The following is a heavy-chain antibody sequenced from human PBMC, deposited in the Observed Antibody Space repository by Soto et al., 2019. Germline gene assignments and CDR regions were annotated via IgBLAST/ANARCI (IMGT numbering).Heavy chain of an antibody. V-gene: IGHV1-3*05. CDR3: ARGGEPIVY. D-gene: IGHD2-21*01. J-gene: IGHJ4*02. CDR1: GYTFTSYA. Sequence: QVQLVQSGAEEKKPGASVKVSCKASGYTFTSYAMHWVRQAPGQRLEWMGWINAGNGNTKYSQKFQGRVTITRDTSASTAYTEPPSLRSEDTAVYFCARGGEPIVYWGQGALVTVSS. CDR2: INAGNGNT.